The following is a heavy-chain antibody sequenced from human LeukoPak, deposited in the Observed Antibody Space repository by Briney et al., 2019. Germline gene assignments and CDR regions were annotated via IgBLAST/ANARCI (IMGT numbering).Heavy chain of an antibody. CDR3: ATGPWGSSWYRTRDY. J-gene: IGHJ4*02. CDR1: GYTLTELS. D-gene: IGHD6-13*01. CDR2: FDPEDGET. Sequence: ASVKVSCKVSGYTLTELSMHWVRQAPGKGLEWMGGFDPEDGETIYAQKFQGRVTMTEDTSTDTAYMELSSLRSEDTAVYYCATGPWGSSWYRTRDYWGQGTLVTVSS. V-gene: IGHV1-24*01.